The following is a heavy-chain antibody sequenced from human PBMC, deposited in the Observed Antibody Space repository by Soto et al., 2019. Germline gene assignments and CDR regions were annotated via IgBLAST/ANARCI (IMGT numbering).Heavy chain of an antibody. V-gene: IGHV3-33*01. CDR2: IWHDGSNR. CDR1: GFTFSSYS. J-gene: IGHJ4*02. Sequence: QVRLVESGGGVVQPGRSLSLSCAAPGFTFSSYSMHWVRQAPGKGLEWVALIWHDGSNRYYADSVKGRFTISRDNSKNTLYVQMNNLRGEDTAVYYCARDLGYSNGHPFDYWGQGTLVTVSS. D-gene: IGHD4-4*01. CDR3: ARDLGYSNGHPFDY.